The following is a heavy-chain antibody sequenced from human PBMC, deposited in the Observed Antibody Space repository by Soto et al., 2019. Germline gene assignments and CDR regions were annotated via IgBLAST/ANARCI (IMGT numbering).Heavy chain of an antibody. V-gene: IGHV1-18*01. CDR2: ISAYNGNT. D-gene: IGHD6-13*01. CDR3: ARVLKQLVPLNWFDP. J-gene: IGHJ5*02. CDR1: GYTFTSYG. Sequence: ASVKVSCKASGYTFTSYGIIWVRQAPGQGLEWMGRISAYNGNTNYAQKLQGRVTMTTDTSTSTAYMELRSLRSDDTAVYYCARVLKQLVPLNWFDPWGQGTLVTVSS.